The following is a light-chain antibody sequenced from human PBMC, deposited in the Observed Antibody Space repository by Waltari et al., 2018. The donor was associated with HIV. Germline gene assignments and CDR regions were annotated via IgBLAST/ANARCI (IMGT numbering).Light chain of an antibody. CDR1: QRVTGDY. CDR3: QQYATSQSIT. Sequence: VLTQSPGTLSLSPGEGAALSCRASQRVTGDYLALYQQNAGHPPRVLIFGASSPATGIPDSFTVSGSGTDFTLTISRLEPEDSAVDYCQQYATSQSITFGQGTRLEI. CDR2: GAS. V-gene: IGKV3-20*01. J-gene: IGKJ5*01.